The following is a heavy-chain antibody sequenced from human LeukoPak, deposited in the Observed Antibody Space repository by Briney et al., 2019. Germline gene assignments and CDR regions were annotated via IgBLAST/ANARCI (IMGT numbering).Heavy chain of an antibody. CDR3: ARAKGHYDFWSGYYYDYYGMDV. CDR1: GFTFSSYW. V-gene: IGHV3-74*01. Sequence: GGSLRLSCAASGFTFSSYWMHWVRQAPGKGLVWVSRINSDGSSTSYADSVKGRFTISRDNAKNTLYLQMNSLRAEDTAVYYCARAKGHYDFWSGYYYDYYGMDVWGQGTTVTASS. J-gene: IGHJ6*02. D-gene: IGHD3-3*01. CDR2: INSDGSST.